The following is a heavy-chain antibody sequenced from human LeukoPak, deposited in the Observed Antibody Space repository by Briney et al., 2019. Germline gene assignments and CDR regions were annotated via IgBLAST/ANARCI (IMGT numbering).Heavy chain of an antibody. CDR3: ARGGDGYKFDF. D-gene: IGHD5-24*01. V-gene: IGHV1-69*04. J-gene: IGHJ4*02. Sequence: SVKVSCKASGGTFGSYAISWVRQAPGQGLEWMGRIIPIFGIANYAQKFQGRVTITADKSTSTAYTELSSLRSEDTAVYYCARGGDGYKFDFWGQGTLVTVSS. CDR2: IIPIFGIA. CDR1: GGTFGSYA.